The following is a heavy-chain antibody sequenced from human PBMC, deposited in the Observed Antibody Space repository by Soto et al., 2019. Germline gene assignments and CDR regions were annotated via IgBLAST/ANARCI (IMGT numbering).Heavy chain of an antibody. Sequence: GGSLRLSCAASGFSFSIYAMSWVRQAPGKGLEWVSTTSTSGGSTYYADSVKGRFTVSRDNSKNTLYLQMNSLRAEDTAIYYCAKRLWFGEPIDYWGQGTPVTVSS. V-gene: IGHV3-23*01. D-gene: IGHD3-10*01. CDR3: AKRLWFGEPIDY. CDR2: TSTSGGST. J-gene: IGHJ4*02. CDR1: GFSFSIYA.